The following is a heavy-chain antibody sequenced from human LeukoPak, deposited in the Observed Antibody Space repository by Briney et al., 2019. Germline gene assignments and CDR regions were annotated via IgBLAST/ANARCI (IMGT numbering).Heavy chain of an antibody. J-gene: IGHJ4*02. CDR1: GGSISSYY. Sequence: SETLSLTCTVSGGSISSYYWSWIRQPAGKGLEWIRRIYTSGSTNYNPSLKSRVTMSVDTSKNQFSLKLSSVTAADTAVYYCARLSPAAVAPYFDYWGQGTLVTVSS. V-gene: IGHV4-4*07. D-gene: IGHD2-2*01. CDR2: IYTSGST. CDR3: ARLSPAAVAPYFDY.